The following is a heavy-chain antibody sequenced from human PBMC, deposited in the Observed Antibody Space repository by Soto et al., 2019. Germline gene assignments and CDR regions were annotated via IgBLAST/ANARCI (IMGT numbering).Heavy chain of an antibody. J-gene: IGHJ6*04. CDR1: GGSFSGYY. CDR2: INHSGST. D-gene: IGHD3-3*01. Sequence: SETLSLTLAVYGGSFSGYYWSGIRQPPGKGLEWIGEINHSGSTNYNPSLKSRVTISVDTSKNQFSLKLSSVTAADTAVYYCARGLTYYDFLSGYKTGYYYSIHVWGQRNHGHRLL. V-gene: IGHV4-34*01. CDR3: ARGLTYYDFLSGYKTGYYYSIHV.